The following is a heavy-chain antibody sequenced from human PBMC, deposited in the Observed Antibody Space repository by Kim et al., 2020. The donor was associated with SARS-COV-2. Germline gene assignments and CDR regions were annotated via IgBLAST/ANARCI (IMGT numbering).Heavy chain of an antibody. CDR2: ISSSGSTI. Sequence: GGSLRLSCAASGFTFSSYEMNWVRQAPGKGLEWVSYISSSGSTIYYADSVKGRFTISRDNATNSLYLQMNSLRAEDTAVYYCASLSRRVDYGMDVWGQGTTVTVSS. V-gene: IGHV3-48*03. CDR1: GFTFSSYE. J-gene: IGHJ6*02. CDR3: ASLSRRVDYGMDV. D-gene: IGHD3-9*01.